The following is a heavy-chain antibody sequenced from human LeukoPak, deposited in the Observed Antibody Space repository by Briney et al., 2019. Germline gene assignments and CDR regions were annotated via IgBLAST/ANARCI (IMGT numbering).Heavy chain of an antibody. J-gene: IGHJ6*02. Sequence: SGGSLRLSCAASGFTFSSYGMHWVRQAPGKGLEWVAVISYDGSNKYYADSVKGRFTISRDNSKNTLYLQMNSLRAEDTAVYYRAKDLRGSYGMDVWGQGTTVTVSS. V-gene: IGHV3-30*18. CDR2: ISYDGSNK. CDR1: GFTFSSYG. D-gene: IGHD5/OR15-5a*01. CDR3: AKDLRGSYGMDV.